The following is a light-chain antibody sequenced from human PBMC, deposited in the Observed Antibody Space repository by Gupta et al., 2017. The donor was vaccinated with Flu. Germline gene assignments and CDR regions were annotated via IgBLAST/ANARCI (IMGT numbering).Light chain of an antibody. V-gene: IGKV1-33*01. CDR2: DAS. CDR3: KQYDNPPRT. Sequence: IQLTQSPSSLSASVGDRVTITCQASQDISNYLNWYQQKPGKAPKLLIYDASNLETGVPSRFSGSGSGTDFTFTISSLQPEDIATYYCKQYDNPPRTFGQGTKVEIK. J-gene: IGKJ1*01. CDR1: QDISNY.